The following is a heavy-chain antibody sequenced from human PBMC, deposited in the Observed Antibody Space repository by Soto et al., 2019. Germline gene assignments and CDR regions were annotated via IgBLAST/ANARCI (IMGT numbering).Heavy chain of an antibody. Sequence: GGSLRLSCAASGFTFSSYAMHWVRQAPGKGLEWVAVIWYDGSNKYYADSVKGRFTISRDNSKNTLYLQMNSLRAEDTAVYYCARDSLGVDILTGYPYGAFDIWGQGTMVTVSS. D-gene: IGHD3-9*01. CDR2: IWYDGSNK. J-gene: IGHJ3*02. CDR1: GFTFSSYA. CDR3: ARDSLGVDILTGYPYGAFDI. V-gene: IGHV3-33*01.